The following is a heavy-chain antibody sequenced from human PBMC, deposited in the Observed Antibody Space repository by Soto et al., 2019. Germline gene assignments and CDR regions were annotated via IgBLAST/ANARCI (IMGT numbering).Heavy chain of an antibody. CDR2: ISWNSVSI. V-gene: IGHV3-9*01. D-gene: IGHD3-10*01. Sequence: HPEGSLRLSCAASGFNFNDYGMHWVRQAPGKGLEWVSSISWNSVSIGYADSVKGRFTISRDNAKNSLYLQMNSLRAEDTALYYCAKDMENGYNPYYYYGMDVWGQGTTVTVSS. CDR3: AKDMENGYNPYYYYGMDV. J-gene: IGHJ6*02. CDR1: GFNFNDYG.